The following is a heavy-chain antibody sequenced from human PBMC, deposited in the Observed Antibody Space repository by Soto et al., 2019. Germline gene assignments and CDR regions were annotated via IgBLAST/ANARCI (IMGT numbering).Heavy chain of an antibody. CDR2: ISGSTSTK. Sequence: PGGSLRLSCAASGFTFSSYSMNWVRQAPGKGLEWISYISGSTSTKYYADSVKGRFTISGDKAQNSLYLQMSSLRDEDTAVYYCARDSDYAFDYWGQGTLVTVSS. V-gene: IGHV3-48*02. CDR1: GFTFSSYS. D-gene: IGHD2-2*01. J-gene: IGHJ4*01. CDR3: ARDSDYAFDY.